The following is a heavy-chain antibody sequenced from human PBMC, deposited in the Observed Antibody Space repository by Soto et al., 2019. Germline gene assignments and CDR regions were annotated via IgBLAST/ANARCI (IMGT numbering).Heavy chain of an antibody. CDR1: GGSVSSGSYY. D-gene: IGHD3-22*01. CDR3: ARLLPSDSRGYVGFDY. V-gene: IGHV4-61*01. J-gene: IGHJ4*02. Sequence: QVQLQESGPGLVKPSETLSLTCTVSGGSVSSGSYYWSWIRQPPGKGLEWIGYIYYSGSTNYNPSLKSRVXIXVDSSKNQFSLKRGSVAAADTALYYCARLLPSDSRGYVGFDYGRQGTLVTVSS. CDR2: IYYSGST.